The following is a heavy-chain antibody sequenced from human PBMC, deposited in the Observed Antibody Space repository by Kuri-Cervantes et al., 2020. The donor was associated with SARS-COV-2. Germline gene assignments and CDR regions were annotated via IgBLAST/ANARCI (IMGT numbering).Heavy chain of an antibody. CDR1: GGSFSGYY. D-gene: IGHD4-17*01. CDR3: ARGRPVTTFYRTSYFGY. CDR2: INHSGST. J-gene: IGHJ4*02. V-gene: IGHV4-34*01. Sequence: SETLSLTCAVYGGSFSGYYWSWIRQPPGKGLEWIGEINHSGSTNYNPSLKSRVTISVDTSKNQFSLKLSSVTAADTAVYYCARGRPVTTFYRTSYFGYWGQGTLVTVSS.